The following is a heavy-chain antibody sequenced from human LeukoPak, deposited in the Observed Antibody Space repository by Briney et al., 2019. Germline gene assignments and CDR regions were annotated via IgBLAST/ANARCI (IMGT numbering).Heavy chain of an antibody. Sequence: ASVKVSCKASGYTFTGYYMHWVRQAPGQGLEWMGIINPSGDSTSYAQKFQGRVTMTRDTSTSTVYMELSSLRSEDTAVYYCARSTAMDQYYFDYWGQGTLVTVSS. D-gene: IGHD5-18*01. J-gene: IGHJ4*02. CDR1: GYTFTGYY. CDR2: INPSGDST. V-gene: IGHV1-46*01. CDR3: ARSTAMDQYYFDY.